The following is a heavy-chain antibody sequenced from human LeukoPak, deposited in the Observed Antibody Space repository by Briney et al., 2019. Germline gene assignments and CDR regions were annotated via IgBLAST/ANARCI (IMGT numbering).Heavy chain of an antibody. CDR1: GYSISSGYY. CDR2: IYYSGST. CDR3: ARGNGGPLPHVYYFHY. D-gene: IGHD4-23*01. Sequence: SETLSLTCTVSGYSISSGYYWGWIRQPPGKGLEWIGSIYYSGSTYYNPSLKSRVTISVDTSKNQFPLKLSSVTAADTAVYYCARGNGGPLPHVYYFHYWGQGTLVTVSS. V-gene: IGHV4-38-2*02. J-gene: IGHJ4*02.